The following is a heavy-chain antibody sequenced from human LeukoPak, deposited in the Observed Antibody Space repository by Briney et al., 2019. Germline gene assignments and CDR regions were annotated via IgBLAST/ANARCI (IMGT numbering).Heavy chain of an antibody. D-gene: IGHD5/OR15-5a*01. CDR3: ARDVSTDYNWFDP. Sequence: SETLSLTCTVSGYSFSSGYYWGWIQQPPGKGLEWIGSIYHSGSTYYNPSLKSRVTISVDTSKNQFSLKLSSVTAADTAVYYCARDVSTDYNWFDPWGQGTLVTVSA. CDR1: GYSFSSGYY. V-gene: IGHV4-38-2*02. J-gene: IGHJ5*02. CDR2: IYHSGST.